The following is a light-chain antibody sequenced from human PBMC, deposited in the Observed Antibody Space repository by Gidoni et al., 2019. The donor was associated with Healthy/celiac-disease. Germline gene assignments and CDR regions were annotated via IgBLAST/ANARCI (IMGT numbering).Light chain of an antibody. Sequence: IVMTQSLLSLPVTLRAPASISCRSSQSLLHSNGYNYLAWYLQKPGQSPQLLIYVASTRASGVPDRFSGSGSGTEFTLKISRVEAEDVGVYYCMQALQTPRTFGQGTKLEIK. CDR3: MQALQTPRT. J-gene: IGKJ2*01. V-gene: IGKV2-28*01. CDR1: QSLLHSNGYNY. CDR2: VAS.